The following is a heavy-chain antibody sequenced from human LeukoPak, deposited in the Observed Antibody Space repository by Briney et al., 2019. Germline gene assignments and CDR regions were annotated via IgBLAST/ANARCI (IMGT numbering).Heavy chain of an antibody. V-gene: IGHV3-66*01. Sequence: GGSLRLSCAASGFTVSSNYMSWVRQAPGKGLEWVSVIYSGGSTYYADSVKGRFTISRDNSKNTLYLQMNSLRAEDTAVYYCARDRALYHGSGTTIYYYYYMDVWGKGTTVTISS. CDR2: IYSGGST. D-gene: IGHD3-10*01. CDR3: ARDRALYHGSGTTIYYYYYMDV. CDR1: GFTVSSNY. J-gene: IGHJ6*03.